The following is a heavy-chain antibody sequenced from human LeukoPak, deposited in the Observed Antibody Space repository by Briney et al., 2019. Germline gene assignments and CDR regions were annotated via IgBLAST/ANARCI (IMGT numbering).Heavy chain of an antibody. CDR1: GVTLSPYG. CDR3: AKEGTPQVSTWYDL. Sequence: GGSLRLSCAASGVTLSPYGMHWVRQAPPNGLDWVAVISYEGGTQHYADSVKGRFIISRDNPRNTLYLQMNILRPEDTAVYYCAKEGTPQVSTWYDLWGQGTQVIVSS. D-gene: IGHD3-10*01. J-gene: IGHJ5*02. V-gene: IGHV3-30*18. CDR2: ISYEGGTQ.